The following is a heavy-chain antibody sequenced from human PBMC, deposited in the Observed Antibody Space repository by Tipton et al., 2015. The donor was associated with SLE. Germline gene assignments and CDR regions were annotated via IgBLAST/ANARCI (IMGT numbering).Heavy chain of an antibody. V-gene: IGHV5-10-1*01. Sequence: QSGPEVKKPGESLRISCKGSGYTFTSYWITWVRQMPGKSLEWMGRIDPTDSYTNYSPSFQGHVTISAVKSISTAYLQWSSLKASDTAMYYCARPSSTWSMGTFDIWGQGTMVTVSS. CDR1: GYTFTSYW. CDR2: IDPTDSYT. D-gene: IGHD6-13*01. CDR3: ARPSSTWSMGTFDI. J-gene: IGHJ3*02.